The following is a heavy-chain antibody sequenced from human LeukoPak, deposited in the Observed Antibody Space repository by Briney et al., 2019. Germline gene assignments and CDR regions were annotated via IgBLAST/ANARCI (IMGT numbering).Heavy chain of an antibody. CDR3: ARDPIWFGELSE. CDR2: IYTSGST. V-gene: IGHV4-4*07. CDR1: GGSISSSY. J-gene: IGHJ3*01. D-gene: IGHD3-10*01. Sequence: NPSETLSLTCTDPGGSISSSYWSWIRQPAGKGLEWIGRIYTSGSTNYNPSLKSRVTMSVDTSKNQFSLKLSSVTAADTAVYYCARDPIWFGELSEWGQGTMVTVSS.